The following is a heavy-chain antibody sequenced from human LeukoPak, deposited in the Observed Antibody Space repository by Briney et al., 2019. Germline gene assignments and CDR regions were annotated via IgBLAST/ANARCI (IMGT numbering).Heavy chain of an antibody. CDR2: ITSSGGST. CDR3: AKAYCTNGVCYGYYYMDV. D-gene: IGHD2-8*01. V-gene: IGHV3-23*01. CDR1: GFTFTCSA. Sequence: GGSLRLSCAASGFTFTCSAMSWVHQAPGKGLEWVSGITSSGGSTDYADSVKGRFTISRDNSKNTLYLQMNSLRAEDTAVYYCAKAYCTNGVCYGYYYMDVWGKGTTVTGSS. J-gene: IGHJ6*03.